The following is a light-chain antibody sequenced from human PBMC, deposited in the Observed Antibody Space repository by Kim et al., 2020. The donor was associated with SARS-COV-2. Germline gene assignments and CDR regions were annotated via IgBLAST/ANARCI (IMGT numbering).Light chain of an antibody. Sequence: GETVTVTCGLSSGSVSTNYYPSWYQQTPGQPPRTLIYPTNIRSSGVPDRFSGSIVGNKAALTITGAQADDECDYYCVLYMGGGISLFGGGTQLTVL. CDR2: PTN. V-gene: IGLV8-61*01. J-gene: IGLJ2*01. CDR3: VLYMGGGISL. CDR1: SGSVSTNYY.